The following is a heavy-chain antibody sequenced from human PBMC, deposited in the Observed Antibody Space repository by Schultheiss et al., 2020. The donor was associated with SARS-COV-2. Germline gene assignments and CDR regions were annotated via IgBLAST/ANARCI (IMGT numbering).Heavy chain of an antibody. CDR3: ASQQENDSSFDY. CDR1: GYTFTGYY. CDR2: INPNSGGT. Sequence: ASVKVSCKASGYTFTGYYMHWVRQAPGQGLEWMGRINPNSGGTNYAQKFQGRVTMTRDTSISTAYMELSRLRSDDTAVYYCASQQENDSSFDYWGQGTLVTVSS. V-gene: IGHV1-2*06. J-gene: IGHJ4*02. D-gene: IGHD3-22*01.